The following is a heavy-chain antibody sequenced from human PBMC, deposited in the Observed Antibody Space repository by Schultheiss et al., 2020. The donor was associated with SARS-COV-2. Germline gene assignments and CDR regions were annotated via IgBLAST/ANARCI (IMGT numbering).Heavy chain of an antibody. J-gene: IGHJ4*02. CDR3: ARTSAAYSGYDSYYFDY. V-gene: IGHV4-59*08. CDR1: GGSISSYY. Sequence: GSLRLSCTVSGGSISSYYWSWIRQPPGKGLEWIGYIYYSGSTNYNPSLKSRGTISVDTSKNQFSLKLSSVTAADTAVYYCARTSAAYSGYDSYYFDYWGQGTLVTVSS. CDR2: IYYSGST. D-gene: IGHD5-12*01.